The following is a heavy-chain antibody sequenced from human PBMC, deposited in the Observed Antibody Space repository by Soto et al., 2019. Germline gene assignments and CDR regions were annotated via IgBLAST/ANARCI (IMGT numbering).Heavy chain of an antibody. Sequence: SGGSLRLSCAASGFTFSKQWMHWVRQVSGKGLIWVSRINVDGSITNYADSVKGRFTISRDNAKNTLYLQMNSLRAEDTALYYCARDLNWNQADFWGQGTLVTVSS. CDR3: ARDLNWNQADF. V-gene: IGHV3-74*01. D-gene: IGHD1-20*01. CDR2: INVDGSIT. J-gene: IGHJ4*02. CDR1: GFTFSKQW.